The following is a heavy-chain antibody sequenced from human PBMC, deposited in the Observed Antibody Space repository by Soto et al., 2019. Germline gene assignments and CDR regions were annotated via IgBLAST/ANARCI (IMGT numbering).Heavy chain of an antibody. D-gene: IGHD4-4*01. V-gene: IGHV4-31*03. CDR2: IYYSGST. J-gene: IGHJ6*02. CDR1: GGSISSGGYY. Sequence: SETLSLTCTVSGGSISSGGYYWSWIRQHPGKGLEWIGYIYYSGSTYYNPSLKSRVTISVDTSKNQFSLTLSSVTAADTAVYYCARGILLTTYYYYYGMDVWGQGTTVTVSS. CDR3: ARGILLTTYYYYYGMDV.